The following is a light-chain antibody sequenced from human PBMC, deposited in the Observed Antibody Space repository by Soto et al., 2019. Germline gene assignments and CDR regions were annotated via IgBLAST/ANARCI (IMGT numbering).Light chain of an antibody. CDR1: NSNVGGYNY. J-gene: IGLJ3*02. CDR3: SSLTSSNTWL. Sequence: QSALTQPASVSGSPGQSITMSCTGTNSNVGGYNYVSWYQQYPGKAPKLMIFEVTNRPSGVSDRFSGSKSGNTASLTISGLQAEDEADYYCSSLTSSNTWLFGGGTKLTVL. V-gene: IGLV2-14*01. CDR2: EVT.